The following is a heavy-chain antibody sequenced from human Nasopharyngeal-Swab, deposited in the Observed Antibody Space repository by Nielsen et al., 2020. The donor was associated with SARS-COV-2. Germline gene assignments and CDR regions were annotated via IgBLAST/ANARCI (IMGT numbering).Heavy chain of an antibody. V-gene: IGHV4-39*01. CDR3: TQDVLLWFGELYGGNWFDP. Sequence: SETLSLTCTVSGGSISSSSYYWGWIRQPPGKGLEWIGSIYYSGSTYYNPSFKSRVTISVDTSKNQFSLKLSSVTAADTAVYYCTQDVLLWFGELYGGNWFDPWGQGTLVTVSS. CDR1: GGSISSSSYY. CDR2: IYYSGST. D-gene: IGHD3-10*01. J-gene: IGHJ5*02.